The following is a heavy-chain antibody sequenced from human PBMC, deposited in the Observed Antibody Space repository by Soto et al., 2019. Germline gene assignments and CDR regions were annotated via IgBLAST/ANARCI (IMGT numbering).Heavy chain of an antibody. CDR1: GGSISSGGYY. Sequence: SETLSLTCTVSGGSISSGGYYWSWIRQPPGKGLEWIGYIYYSGSTNYNPSLKSRVTISVDTSKNQFSLKLSSVTAADTAVYYCARSLVPAAMRNWLDPWGQGTLVTVSS. CDR3: ARSLVPAAMRNWLDP. V-gene: IGHV4-61*08. J-gene: IGHJ5*02. D-gene: IGHD2-2*01. CDR2: IYYSGST.